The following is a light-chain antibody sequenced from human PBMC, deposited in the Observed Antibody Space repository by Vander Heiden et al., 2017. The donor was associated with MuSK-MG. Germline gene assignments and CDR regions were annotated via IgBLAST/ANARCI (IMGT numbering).Light chain of an antibody. J-gene: IGKJ4*01. Sequence: EIVMTQSPATLSVSPGERATLSCRASQSMSSNLAWYQQKPGQAPRLLIYGASSSATGIPARFSGSGSGTEFTLTISSLQSEDFALYYCQQADTWPLTFGGGTKVEIK. V-gene: IGKV3D-15*01. CDR2: GAS. CDR1: QSMSSN. CDR3: QQADTWPLT.